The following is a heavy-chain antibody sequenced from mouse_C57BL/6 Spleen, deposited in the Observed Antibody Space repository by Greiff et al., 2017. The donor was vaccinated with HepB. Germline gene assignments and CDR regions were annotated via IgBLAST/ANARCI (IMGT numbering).Heavy chain of an antibody. CDR2: IHPNSGST. J-gene: IGHJ3*01. CDR3: ARYDYGSSYGFAY. CDR1: GYAFTSYW. Sequence: QVQLKQPGAELVKPGASVKLSCKASGYAFTSYWMHWVKQRPGQGLEWIGMIHPNSGSTNYNEKFKSKATLTVDKSSSTAYMQLSSLTSEDSAVYYCARYDYGSSYGFAYWGQGTLVTVSA. D-gene: IGHD1-1*01. V-gene: IGHV1-64*01.